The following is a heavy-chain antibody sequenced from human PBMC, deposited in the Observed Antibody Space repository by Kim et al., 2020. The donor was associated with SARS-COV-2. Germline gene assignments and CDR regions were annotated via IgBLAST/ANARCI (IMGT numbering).Heavy chain of an antibody. J-gene: IGHJ4*02. CDR3: ASMGSYYFDY. Sequence: DTRYSPSIQGQVTISADKSISTAYLQWSSLKASDTAMYYCASMGSYYFDYWGQGTLVTVSS. CDR2: DT. D-gene: IGHD1-26*01. V-gene: IGHV5-51*01.